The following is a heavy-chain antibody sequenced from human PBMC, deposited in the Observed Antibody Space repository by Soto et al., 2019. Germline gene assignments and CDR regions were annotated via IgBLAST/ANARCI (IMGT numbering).Heavy chain of an antibody. CDR3: ARDAYDFVWGTYRPVDY. CDR1: GFTFSRYA. CDR2: ISYDGRNT. Sequence: QVQLVESGGGVVQPGRSLRLSCAASGFTFSRYALHWVRQAPGKGLEWVAVISYDGRNTYYVDSVKGRFTISRDNSKNTLSLQMNSLRSEDAGVYYCARDAYDFVWGTYRPVDYWGQGTLVTVSS. J-gene: IGHJ4*02. V-gene: IGHV3-30*04. D-gene: IGHD3-16*02.